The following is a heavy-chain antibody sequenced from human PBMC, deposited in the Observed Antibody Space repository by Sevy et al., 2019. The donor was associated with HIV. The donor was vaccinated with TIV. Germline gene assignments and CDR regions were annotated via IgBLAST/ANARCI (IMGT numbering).Heavy chain of an antibody. CDR1: GFTFSNYG. D-gene: IGHD3-22*01. J-gene: IGHJ4*02. V-gene: IGHV3-33*01. Sequence: GGSLRLSCAASGFTFSNYGMHWVHHAPGKGLEWVAVIWNDGSNKYYADSVKGRFTISRDNSKNTLYLQMNSLRVEDTAVYFCARGGDFNDRSAKRDFDYWGQGTLVTVSS. CDR2: IWNDGSNK. CDR3: ARGGDFNDRSAKRDFDY.